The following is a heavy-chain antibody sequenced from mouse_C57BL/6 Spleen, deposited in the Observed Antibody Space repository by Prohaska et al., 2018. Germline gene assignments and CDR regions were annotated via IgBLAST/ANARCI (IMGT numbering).Heavy chain of an antibody. Sequence: QVQLQQPGAELVKPGASVKLSCKASGYTFTSYWMQWVKQRPGQGLEWIGEIDPSDSYTNYNTKFKGKATSTVDTASSPGYMQLSSLRPEESAVYYCAYGIDGFAYWGLGTLVTGAA. CDR2: IDPSDSYT. V-gene: IGHV1-50*01. CDR3: AYGIDGFAY. CDR1: GYTFTSYW. J-gene: IGHJ3*01. D-gene: IGHD2-1*01.